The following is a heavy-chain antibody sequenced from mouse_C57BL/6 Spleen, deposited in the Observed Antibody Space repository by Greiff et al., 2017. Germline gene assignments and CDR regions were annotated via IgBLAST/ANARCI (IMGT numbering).Heavy chain of an antibody. CDR2: IYPGDGDT. V-gene: IGHV1-82*01. CDR1: GYAFSSSW. Sequence: QVQLKESGPELVKPGASVKISCKASGYAFSSSWMNWVKQRPGKGLEWIGRIYPGDGDTNYNGKFKGKATLTADKSSSTAYMQLSSLTSEDSAVYFCARRPGSSYWYFDVWGTGTTVTVSS. J-gene: IGHJ1*03. CDR3: ARRPGSSYWYFDV. D-gene: IGHD1-1*01.